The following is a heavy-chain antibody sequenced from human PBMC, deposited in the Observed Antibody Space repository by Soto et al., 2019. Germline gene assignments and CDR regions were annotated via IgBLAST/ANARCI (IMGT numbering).Heavy chain of an antibody. D-gene: IGHD3-3*01. V-gene: IGHV5-51*01. CDR1: GYSFTSYW. J-gene: IGHJ4*02. CDR3: ARGSGDFWSGYFVGY. Sequence: GESLKISCKGSGYSFTSYWIGWVRQMPGKGLEWMGIIYPGDSDTRYSPSFQGQVTISADKSISTAYLQWSSLKASDTAMYYCARGSGDFWSGYFVGYWGQGTLVTVSS. CDR2: IYPGDSDT.